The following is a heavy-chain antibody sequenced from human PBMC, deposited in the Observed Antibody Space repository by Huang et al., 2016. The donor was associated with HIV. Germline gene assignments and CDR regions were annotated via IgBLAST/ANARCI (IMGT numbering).Heavy chain of an antibody. V-gene: IGHV1-24*01. Sequence: QVQLVQSGAEVKKPGASVKVSCKVSGYTLTEVSIHWVRPAPGKGREWRGGFAPEHGETIYAQNFQRRVTMTEDTSTDTAYMELHSLRPEDTAVYYCAAGYDTYYDIWGQGTMVIASS. D-gene: IGHD2-21*01. CDR2: FAPEHGET. J-gene: IGHJ3*02. CDR3: AAGYDTYYDI. CDR1: GYTLTEVS.